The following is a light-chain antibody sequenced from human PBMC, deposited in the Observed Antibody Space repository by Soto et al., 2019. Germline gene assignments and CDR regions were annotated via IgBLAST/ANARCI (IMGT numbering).Light chain of an antibody. CDR1: PIVTNF. CDR3: QQSNVWPPVN. J-gene: IGKJ5*01. V-gene: IGKV3-11*01. CDR2: GAF. Sequence: EIVLTQSPATLSLSPGEIATLSCSASPIVTNFLAWCQQKPGQAPRLLIYGAFNRATGIPARFSGSGSGTDSTLTISSLEPEDSAVYYCQQSNVWPPVNFGQGTRLEIK.